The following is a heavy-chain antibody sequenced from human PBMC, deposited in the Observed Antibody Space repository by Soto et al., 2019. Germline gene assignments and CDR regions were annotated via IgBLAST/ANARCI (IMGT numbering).Heavy chain of an antibody. CDR1: GFTFSSYS. CDR3: ARGGGSGSSDDAFDI. CDR2: ISSSSSTI. V-gene: IGHV3-48*02. D-gene: IGHD1-26*01. J-gene: IGHJ3*02. Sequence: GGSLRLPCAASGFTFSSYSMNWVRQAPGKGLEWVSYISSSSSTIYYADSVKGRFTISRDNAKNSLYLQMNSLRDEDTAVYYCARGGGSGSSDDAFDIWGQGTMVTVSS.